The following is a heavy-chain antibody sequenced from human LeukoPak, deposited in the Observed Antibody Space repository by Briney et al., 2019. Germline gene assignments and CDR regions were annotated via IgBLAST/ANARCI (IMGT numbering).Heavy chain of an antibody. J-gene: IGHJ5*02. Sequence: SETLSLTCTVSGGSISSYYWSWTRQPPGKGLEWIGYIYTSGSTNYNPSLKSRVTISVDTSKNQFSLKLSSVTAAYTAVYYCARHLRPAAFWFDPWGQGTLVTVSS. V-gene: IGHV4-4*09. CDR1: GGSISSYY. CDR3: ARHLRPAAFWFDP. D-gene: IGHD2-2*01. CDR2: IYTSGST.